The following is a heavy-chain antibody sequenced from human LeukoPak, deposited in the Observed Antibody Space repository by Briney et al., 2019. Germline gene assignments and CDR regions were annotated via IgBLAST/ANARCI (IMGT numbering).Heavy chain of an antibody. CDR1: GGSISSYY. V-gene: IGHV4-59*01. D-gene: IGHD2-15*01. CDR3: ARGGCSGGSCYPPNYFDY. CDR2: IYYSGST. J-gene: IGHJ4*02. Sequence: SETLSLTCTVSGGSISSYYWSWIRQPPGKGLEWIGYIYYSGSTNYNPSLKSRVTISVDTSKNQFSLKLSSVTAADTAVYYCARGGCSGGSCYPPNYFDYWGQGTLVTVSS.